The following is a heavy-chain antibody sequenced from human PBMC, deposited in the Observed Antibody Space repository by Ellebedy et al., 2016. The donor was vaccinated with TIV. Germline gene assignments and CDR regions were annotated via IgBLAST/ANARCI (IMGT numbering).Heavy chain of an antibody. Sequence: GSLRLSCTVSGGSISSYYWSWIRQPPGKGLEWIGYIYYSGSTNYNPSLKSRVTISVDTSKNQFSLKLSSVTTADTAVYYCARDRRGGVDYWGQGTLVTVSS. V-gene: IGHV4-59*01. CDR3: ARDRRGGVDY. CDR1: GGSISSYY. J-gene: IGHJ4*02. D-gene: IGHD3-10*01. CDR2: IYYSGST.